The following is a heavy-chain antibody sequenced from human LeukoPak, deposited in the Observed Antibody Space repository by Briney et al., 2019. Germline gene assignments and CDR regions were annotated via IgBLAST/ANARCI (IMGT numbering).Heavy chain of an antibody. Sequence: GGSLRLSCTASGFSFSTFWMNWVRQAPGKGLEWVANIKHDGSVKYYVDSVKGRFTISRDNAMQSLYLEMNSLRAEDTAVYYCAGGVSYWGRGTLVTVSS. CDR1: GFSFSTFW. CDR2: IKHDGSVK. CDR3: AGGVSY. J-gene: IGHJ4*01. V-gene: IGHV3-7*04.